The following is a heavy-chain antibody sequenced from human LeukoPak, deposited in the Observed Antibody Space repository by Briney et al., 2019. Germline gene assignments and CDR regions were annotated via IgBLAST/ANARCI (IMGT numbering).Heavy chain of an antibody. J-gene: IGHJ4*02. Sequence: GGSLRLSCVASGFTFSSYSMNWVRQAPGKGLEWVSSISSSGKAIYYADSVKGRFTVSRDNAKNSLYLQMNSLRAEDTAVYYCAGRSCSNGVCLFDSWGQGTPVIVSS. CDR3: AGRSCSNGVCLFDS. CDR2: ISSSGKAI. V-gene: IGHV3-21*01. D-gene: IGHD2-8*01. CDR1: GFTFSSYS.